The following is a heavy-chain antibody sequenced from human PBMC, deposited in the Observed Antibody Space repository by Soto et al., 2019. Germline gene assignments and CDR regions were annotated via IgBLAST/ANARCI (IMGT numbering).Heavy chain of an antibody. CDR3: ARGRYLDSSDYWVANLPFDH. CDR2: ISRSGRGSA. CDR1: GFTFSSYV. D-gene: IGHD3-22*01. J-gene: IGHJ4*02. V-gene: IGHV3-23*01. Sequence: GGSLRLSCAASGFTFSSYVMTWVRQAPGEGLEWVSSISRSGRGSAYYADSVKGRFTISRDNSGNTLFLQMNNLRDEDTALYYCARGRYLDSSDYWVANLPFDHWGLGTLVTVSS.